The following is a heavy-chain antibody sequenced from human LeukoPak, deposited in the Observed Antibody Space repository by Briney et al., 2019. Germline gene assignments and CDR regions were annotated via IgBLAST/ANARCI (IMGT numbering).Heavy chain of an antibody. CDR2: IYPGDSDT. D-gene: IGHD1-26*01. CDR1: GYSFTSYW. J-gene: IGHJ5*02. Sequence: GESLKISCKGSGYSFTSYWIGWVRQMPGKGLEWMGIIYPGDSDTRYIPSFQGQVTISADKSISTAYLQWSSLKASDTAMYYCARRIIAGATPGATYWFNPWGQGTLVTVSS. V-gene: IGHV5-51*01. CDR3: ARRIIAGATPGATYWFNP.